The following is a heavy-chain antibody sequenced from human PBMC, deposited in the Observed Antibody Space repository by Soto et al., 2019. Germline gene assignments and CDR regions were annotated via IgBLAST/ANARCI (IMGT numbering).Heavy chain of an antibody. Sequence: GGSLRLSCAASGFTFSSYGMHWVRQAPGKGLEWVAVIWYDGSNKYYADSVKGRFTISRDNSKNTLYLQMNSLRAEDTAVYYCARVESYGAAFDIWGQGTTVTVSS. D-gene: IGHD4-17*01. CDR1: GFTFSSYG. J-gene: IGHJ3*02. CDR3: ARVESYGAAFDI. CDR2: IWYDGSNK. V-gene: IGHV3-33*01.